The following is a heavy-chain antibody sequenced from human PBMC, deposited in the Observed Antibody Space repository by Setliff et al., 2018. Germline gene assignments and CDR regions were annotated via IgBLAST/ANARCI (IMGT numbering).Heavy chain of an antibody. D-gene: IGHD2-21*02. CDR2: IWDDGGNK. CDR1: GFTFSTYR. Sequence: GSLRLSCAASGFTFSTYRMHWVRQAPGKGLEWVAVIWDDGGNKYHADSVKGRFTVSRDNAYNSLSLQMSSLTAEDTGVYYCVRGLHYLPVGDSWGQGTLVTVSS. J-gene: IGHJ4*02. CDR3: VRGLHYLPVGDS. V-gene: IGHV3-33*08.